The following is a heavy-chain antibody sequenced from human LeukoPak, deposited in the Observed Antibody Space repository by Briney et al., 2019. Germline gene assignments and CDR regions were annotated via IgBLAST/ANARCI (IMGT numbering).Heavy chain of an antibody. D-gene: IGHD6-19*01. J-gene: IGHJ4*02. CDR1: GYTFSNYG. CDR2: TSYNGNT. V-gene: IGHV1-18*04. Sequence: ASVKVSCKASGYTFSNYGISWVRQAPGLGLEWMGWTSYNGNTNYAQKFQDRVTMTTDTTTTTAYMELRSLESDDTAVYYCARHSGSGWQALGYWGQGTLVTVSS. CDR3: ARHSGSGWQALGY.